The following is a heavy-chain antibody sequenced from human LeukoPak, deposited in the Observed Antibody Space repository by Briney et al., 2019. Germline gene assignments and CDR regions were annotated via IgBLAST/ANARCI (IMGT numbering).Heavy chain of an antibody. J-gene: IGHJ3*02. CDR2: ISGGSTYI. Sequence: GGSLRLSCAASGFIFTNYNLNWVRQAPGKGLEWISSISGGSTYIYYADSVRGRFTISRDNAKNSLYLQMNSLRGEDTALYYCARDDVTTNGGVIADSRLFDIWGQGTMVTVSS. CDR1: GFIFTNYN. CDR3: ARDDVTTNGGVIADSRLFDI. D-gene: IGHD2-8*02. V-gene: IGHV3-21*01.